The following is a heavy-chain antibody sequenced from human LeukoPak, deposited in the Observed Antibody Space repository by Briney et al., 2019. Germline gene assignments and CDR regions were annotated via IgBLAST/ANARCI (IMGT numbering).Heavy chain of an antibody. CDR1: GGSISSYY. Sequence: PSETLSLTCTVSGGSISSYYWSWIRQPPGKGLEWIGYIYYSGSTNYNPSLKSRVTISVDTSKNQFSLKLSSVTAADTAVYYCARRRYCSSTSCYYVSYFDYWGQGTLVTVSS. CDR2: IYYSGST. V-gene: IGHV4-59*08. D-gene: IGHD2-2*01. J-gene: IGHJ4*02. CDR3: ARRRYCSSTSCYYVSYFDY.